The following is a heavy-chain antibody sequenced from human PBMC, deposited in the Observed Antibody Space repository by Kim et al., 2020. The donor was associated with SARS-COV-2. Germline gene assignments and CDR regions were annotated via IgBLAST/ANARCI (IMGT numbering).Heavy chain of an antibody. Sequence: GGSLRLSCAASGFTFSSYGMHWVRQAPGKGLEWVAVIWYDGSNKYYADSVKGRFTISRDNSKITLYLQMNSLRAEDTAVYYCARVPYSSRYYYGMDVWGQGTTVTVSS. CDR2: IWYDGSNK. J-gene: IGHJ6*02. V-gene: IGHV3-33*01. CDR3: ARVPYSSRYYYGMDV. D-gene: IGHD6-13*01. CDR1: GFTFSSYG.